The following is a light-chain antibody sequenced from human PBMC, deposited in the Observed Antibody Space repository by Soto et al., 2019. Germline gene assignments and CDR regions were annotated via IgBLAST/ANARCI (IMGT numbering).Light chain of an antibody. CDR1: QSVSSN. V-gene: IGKV3-20*01. CDR3: QEFGRT. CDR2: GAS. J-gene: IGKJ1*01. Sequence: IMLTQSPATLSASPGDRATLSCRASQSVSSNLAWYQQKPGQTPRLLIYGASSRATGIPDRFSGIGSGTDFTLTISSLAPEDFAVYYCQEFGRTFGQGTKVDIK.